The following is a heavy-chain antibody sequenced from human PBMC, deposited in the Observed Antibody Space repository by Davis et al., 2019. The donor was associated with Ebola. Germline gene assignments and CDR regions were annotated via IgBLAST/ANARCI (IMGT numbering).Heavy chain of an antibody. CDR1: GGSFSGYY. CDR2: INHSGST. V-gene: IGHV4-34*01. Sequence: GSLRLSCAVYGGSFSGYYWSWIRQPPGKGLEWIGEINHSGSTNYNPSLKSRVTISVDTSKNQFSLKLSSVTAADTAVYYCARGAVLRYFDWTDYYFDYWGQGTLVTVSS. D-gene: IGHD3-9*01. J-gene: IGHJ4*02. CDR3: ARGAVLRYFDWTDYYFDY.